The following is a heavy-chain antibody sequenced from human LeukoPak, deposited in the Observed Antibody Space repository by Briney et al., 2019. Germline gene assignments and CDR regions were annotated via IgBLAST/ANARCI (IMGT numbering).Heavy chain of an antibody. CDR1: GFTFSSYA. CDR2: ISYDGSNK. CDR3: ARGSTVTMTDY. D-gene: IGHD3-22*01. Sequence: PGRSLRLSCSASGFTFSSYAMHWVRQAPGKGLEWVAVISYDGSNKYYADSVKGRFTISRDNSKNTLYLQMNSLRAEDTAVYYCARGSTVTMTDYWGQGTLVTVSS. V-gene: IGHV3-30-3*01. J-gene: IGHJ4*02.